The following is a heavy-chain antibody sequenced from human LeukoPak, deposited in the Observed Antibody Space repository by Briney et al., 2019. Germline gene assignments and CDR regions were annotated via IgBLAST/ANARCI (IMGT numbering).Heavy chain of an antibody. J-gene: IGHJ6*04. CDR1: GYTFTSYG. CDR2: ISAYNDNT. D-gene: IGHD4-17*01. CDR3: ATPGDYVFSLDV. V-gene: IGHV1-18*01. Sequence: ASVKVSCKASGYTFTSYGISWVRQAPGQGLEWMGWISAYNDNTNYAQKLQGRVTMTTDTSTSTAYMELRSLRSDDTAVYYCATPGDYVFSLDVWGKGTTVTVSS.